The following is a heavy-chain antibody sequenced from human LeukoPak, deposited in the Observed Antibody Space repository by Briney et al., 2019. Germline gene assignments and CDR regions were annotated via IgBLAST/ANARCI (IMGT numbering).Heavy chain of an antibody. D-gene: IGHD3-3*01. CDR1: GFTFSSYT. Sequence: GGSLRLSCAASGFTFSSYTMHWVRQAPGKGLEWVAVISYDGSNKYYADSVKGRFTISRDNSKNTLYLQMNSLRAEDTAVYYCARDLGNYDFWSGYLDYWGQGTLLTVSS. J-gene: IGHJ4*02. V-gene: IGHV3-30*01. CDR2: ISYDGSNK. CDR3: ARDLGNYDFWSGYLDY.